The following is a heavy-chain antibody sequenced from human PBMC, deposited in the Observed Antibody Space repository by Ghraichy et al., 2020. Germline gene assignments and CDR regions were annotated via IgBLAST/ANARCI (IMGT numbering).Heavy chain of an antibody. CDR2: ISYDGSNK. CDR3: ARDLVVVINLRHSIWGAFDI. V-gene: IGHV3-30-3*01. CDR1: GFTFSSYA. J-gene: IGHJ3*02. D-gene: IGHD3-22*01. Sequence: GGSLRLSCAASGFTFSSYAMHWVRQAPGKGLEWVAVISYDGSNKYYADSVKGRFTISRDNSKNTLYLQMNSLRAEDTAVYYCARDLVVVINLRHSIWGAFDIWGQGTMVTVSS.